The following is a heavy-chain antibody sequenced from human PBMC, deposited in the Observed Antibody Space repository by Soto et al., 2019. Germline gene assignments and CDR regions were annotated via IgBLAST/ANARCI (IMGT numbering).Heavy chain of an antibody. J-gene: IGHJ4*02. CDR2: IWYDGSNK. D-gene: IGHD3-22*01. CDR3: ARDYDSSGYPRYYFDY. Sequence: QVQLVESGGGVVQPGRSLRLSCAASGFTFRRYGMHWVRQPPGKGLEWVAVIWYDGSNKYYADSVKGRFTISRDNSKNTLYLQMNSLRAEDTAVYYCARDYDSSGYPRYYFDYWGQGTLVTVSS. V-gene: IGHV3-33*01. CDR1: GFTFRRYG.